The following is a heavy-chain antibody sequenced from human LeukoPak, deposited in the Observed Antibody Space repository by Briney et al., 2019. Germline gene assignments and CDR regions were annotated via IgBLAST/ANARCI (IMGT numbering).Heavy chain of an antibody. D-gene: IGHD2-2*01. V-gene: IGHV1-2*02. CDR2: VNPDSGGT. J-gene: IGHJ3*02. Sequence: ASVKVSCKASGYTFTGHYMHWVRQAPGQGLEWMAWVNPDSGGTIYAQEFQGRVTVTRDTSFSTAYMALSRLRSDDTAVYYCARSNGISTSLEGFDIWGQGTMVTVSS. CDR3: ARSNGISTSLEGFDI. CDR1: GYTFTGHY.